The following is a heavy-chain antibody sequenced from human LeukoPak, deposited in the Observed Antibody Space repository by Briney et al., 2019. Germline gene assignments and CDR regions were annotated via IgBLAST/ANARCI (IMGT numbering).Heavy chain of an antibody. CDR1: GYTFTSYY. D-gene: IGHD4-23*01. J-gene: IGHJ5*02. Sequence: ASAKVSCKASGYTFTSYYMHWVRQAPGQGLEWMGIINPSGGSTSYAQKFQGRVTMTRDMSTSTVYMELSRLRSDDTAVYYCARINYGGNSGDWFDPWGQGTLVTVSS. CDR3: ARINYGGNSGDWFDP. CDR2: INPSGGST. V-gene: IGHV1-46*01.